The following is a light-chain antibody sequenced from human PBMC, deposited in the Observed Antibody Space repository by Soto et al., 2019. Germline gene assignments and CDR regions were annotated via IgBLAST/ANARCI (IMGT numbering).Light chain of an antibody. V-gene: IGKV3-15*01. J-gene: IGKJ1*01. CDR2: GAS. Sequence: EVELTQSPDILSVSPGETATLSCRASQSVRSNLAWYQQKPGQAPRLLIYGASTRATGIPARFSGSGSGREFTLTISRLRSEDSAIYYCQQYFEWPPMTFGQGTKVEI. CDR3: QQYFEWPPMT. CDR1: QSVRSN.